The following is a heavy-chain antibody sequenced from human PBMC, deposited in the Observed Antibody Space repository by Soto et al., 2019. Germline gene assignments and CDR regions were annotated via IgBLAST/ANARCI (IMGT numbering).Heavy chain of an antibody. Sequence: QVQLVQSGAEVKKPGSSVKVSCKASGGTFSSYAINWVRQAPGQGLEWMGGIIPILGTADYAQKFQGRVTIPVHESTSTAYMELSRLRSEDTAVYYCARAVAGGVYYYSGMAVWGQGTTVTVSS. CDR2: IIPILGTA. D-gene: IGHD6-19*01. CDR1: GGTFSSYA. J-gene: IGHJ6*02. V-gene: IGHV1-69*11. CDR3: ARAVAGGVYYYSGMAV.